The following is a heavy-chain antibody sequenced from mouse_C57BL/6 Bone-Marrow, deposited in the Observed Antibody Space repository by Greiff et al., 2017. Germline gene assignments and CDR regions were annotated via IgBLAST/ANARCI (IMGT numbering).Heavy chain of an antibody. CDR1: GYTFTSYW. Sequence: VQLQQPGAELVKPGASVKMSCKASGYTFTSYWITWVKQRPGQGLEWIGDIYPGSGSTNYNEKFKSKATLTVYTSSSTAYMQLSSLTSDDDAVDYCARYDGYYGDAMDDGGKGTSVTVSS. D-gene: IGHD2-3*01. CDR2: IYPGSGST. J-gene: IGHJ4*01. CDR3: ARYDGYYGDAMDD. V-gene: IGHV1-55*01.